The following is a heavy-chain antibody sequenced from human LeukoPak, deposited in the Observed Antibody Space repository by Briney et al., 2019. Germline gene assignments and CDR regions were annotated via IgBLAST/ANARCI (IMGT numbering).Heavy chain of an antibody. CDR3: ARVGIAVAGTQDGEIDF. CDR1: GGTFSSYA. V-gene: IGHV1-69*05. D-gene: IGHD6-19*01. CDR2: IIPIFGTA. J-gene: IGHJ4*02. Sequence: ASVKVSCKASGGTFSSYAISWVRQAPGQGLEWRGRIIPIFGTANYAQKFQGRVTITTDESTSTAYMELSSLRSEDTAVYYCARVGIAVAGTQDGEIDFWGQGTLVTVSS.